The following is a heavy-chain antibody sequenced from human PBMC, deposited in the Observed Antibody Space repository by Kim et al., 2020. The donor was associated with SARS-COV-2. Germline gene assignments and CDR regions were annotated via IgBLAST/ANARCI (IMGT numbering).Heavy chain of an antibody. J-gene: IGHJ4*02. CDR2: ISSSSSYI. Sequence: GGSLRLSCAASGFTFSSYSMNWVRQAPGKGLEWVSSISSSSSYIYYADSVKGRFTISRDNAKNSLYLQMNSLRAEDTAVYYCARGTRKMYSSSWYEYPAPYYFDYWGQGTLVTVSS. V-gene: IGHV3-21*01. D-gene: IGHD6-13*01. CDR1: GFTFSSYS. CDR3: ARGTRKMYSSSWYEYPAPYYFDY.